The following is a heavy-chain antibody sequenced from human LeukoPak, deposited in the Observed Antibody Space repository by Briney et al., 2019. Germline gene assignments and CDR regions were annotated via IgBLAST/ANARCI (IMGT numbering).Heavy chain of an antibody. CDR2: ISRSSSYI. D-gene: IGHD3-10*01. CDR3: ARTYASGSRRYWYFDL. CDR1: GFTLNNYG. V-gene: IGHV3-21*01. J-gene: IGHJ2*01. Sequence: PGGSLRLSCAPSGFTLNNYGINWVRQAPGKGPEWVSFISRSSSYIFYADSVKGRFTTSRDNAKNSLYQQMNSLRAEDTAVYYCARTYASGSRRYWYFDLWGRGTLVTV.